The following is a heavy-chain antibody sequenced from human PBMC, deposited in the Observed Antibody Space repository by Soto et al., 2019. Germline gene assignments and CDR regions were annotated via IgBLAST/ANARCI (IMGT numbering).Heavy chain of an antibody. CDR3: ARRDSYRYRFDY. CDR1: GGSISSSSYY. CDR2: IYYSGST. V-gene: IGHV4-39*01. Sequence: SETLSLTCTVSGGSISSSSYYWGWIRQPPGKGLEWIGSIYYSGSTYYNPSLKSRVTISVDTSKNQFSLKLSSVTAADTAVYYCARRDSYRYRFDYSGQGTLVTVSS. J-gene: IGHJ4*02. D-gene: IGHD2-21*01.